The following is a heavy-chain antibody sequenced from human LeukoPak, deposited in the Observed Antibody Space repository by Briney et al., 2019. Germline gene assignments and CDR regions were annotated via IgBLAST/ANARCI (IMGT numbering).Heavy chain of an antibody. CDR3: ARDRGGPFDY. CDR2: ISYDGSNK. V-gene: IGHV3-30*03. CDR1: GFTFSSYG. Sequence: GRSLRLSCAASGFTFSSYGMHWVRQAPGKGLEWVAVISYDGSNKYYADSVKGRFTISRDNSKNTLYLQMNSLRAEDTAVYYCARDRGGPFDYWGQGTLVTVSS. J-gene: IGHJ4*02. D-gene: IGHD2-15*01.